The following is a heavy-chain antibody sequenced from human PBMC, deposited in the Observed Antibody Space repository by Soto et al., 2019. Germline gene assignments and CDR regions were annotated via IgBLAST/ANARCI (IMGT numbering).Heavy chain of an antibody. V-gene: IGHV3-23*01. J-gene: IGHJ6*02. CDR1: GFTFSSYA. CDR2: ISGSGGST. Sequence: EVQLLESGGGLVQPGGSLRLSCAASGFTFSSYAMSWVRQAPGKGLEWVSAISGSGGSTYYADSVKGRFTISRDNSKKTLYLQMNSLRAEDTAVYYCAKDLGMGCSGVCGPNYYYYGMDVWGQGTTVTVSS. CDR3: AKDLGMGCSGVCGPNYYYYGMDV. D-gene: IGHD3-10*02.